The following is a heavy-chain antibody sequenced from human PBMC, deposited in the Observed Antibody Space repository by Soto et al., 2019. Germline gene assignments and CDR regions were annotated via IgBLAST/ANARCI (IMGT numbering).Heavy chain of an antibody. Sequence: QVQLVQSGAEVKKPGASVKVSCKVSGYTLTELSMHWVRQAPGKGLEWMGGFDPEDGETIYAQKFQGRVTMTEDTSTDTADMELSSLRSEDTAVYYCATWIPAGRYDFWSGHGYYYGMDVWGQGTTVTVSS. V-gene: IGHV1-24*01. CDR2: FDPEDGET. J-gene: IGHJ6*02. CDR3: ATWIPAGRYDFWSGHGYYYGMDV. CDR1: GYTLTELS. D-gene: IGHD3-3*01.